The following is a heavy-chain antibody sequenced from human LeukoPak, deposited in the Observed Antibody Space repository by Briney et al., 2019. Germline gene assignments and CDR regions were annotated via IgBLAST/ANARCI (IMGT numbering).Heavy chain of an antibody. D-gene: IGHD5-12*01. CDR2: IRSSSET. CDR1: GFTFSSYG. CDR3: ARDAGNSGYGCDL. Sequence: GGSLRLSCAASGFTFSSYGMHWVRQAPGEGLEWVSHIRSSSETFYADSVKGRFTISRDNARNSLYLQMNNLRGEDTAIYYCARDAGNSGYGCDLWGQGTLVTVSS. V-gene: IGHV3-48*01. J-gene: IGHJ5*02.